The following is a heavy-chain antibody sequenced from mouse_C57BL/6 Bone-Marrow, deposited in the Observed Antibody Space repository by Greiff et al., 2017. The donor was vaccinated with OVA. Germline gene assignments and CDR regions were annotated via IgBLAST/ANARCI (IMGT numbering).Heavy chain of an antibody. CDR1: GYAFSSSW. D-gene: IGHD2-12*01. CDR3: ARSILTVYFDY. CDR2: IYPGDGDT. V-gene: IGHV1-82*01. J-gene: IGHJ2*01. Sequence: QVQLKESGPELVKPGASVKISCKASGYAFSSSWMNWVKQRPGKGLEWIGRIYPGDGDTNYNGKFKGKATLTADKSSSTAYMQLSSLTSEDSAVYFCARSILTVYFDYWGQGTTLTVSS.